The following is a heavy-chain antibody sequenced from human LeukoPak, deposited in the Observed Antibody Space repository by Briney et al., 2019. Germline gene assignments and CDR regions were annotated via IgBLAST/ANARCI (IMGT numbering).Heavy chain of an antibody. CDR2: ISSSGSTI. Sequence: GGSLRLSCAASGFTFSSYEMNWVRQAPGKGLEWVSYISSSGSTIYYADSVKGRFTISRDNAKNSLYLQMNSLRAEDTAVYYCARALGGTILTFDIWGQGTMVTVSS. CDR1: GFTFSSYE. D-gene: IGHD3-3*01. CDR3: ARALGGTILTFDI. V-gene: IGHV3-48*03. J-gene: IGHJ3*02.